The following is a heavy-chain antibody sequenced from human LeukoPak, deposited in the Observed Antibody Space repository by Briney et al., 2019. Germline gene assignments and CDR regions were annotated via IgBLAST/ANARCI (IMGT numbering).Heavy chain of an antibody. V-gene: IGHV3-23*01. CDR1: GFTFSSYA. Sequence: PGRSLRLSCAASGFTFSSYAMHWVRQAPGRGLEWVSSIGDSGVPTYYADPVKGRFTISRDNSQNTLYLQMNSLRADDTAVYYCAKVATWTYFDSWGQGTLVTVSS. CDR3: AKVATWTYFDS. D-gene: IGHD3/OR15-3a*01. J-gene: IGHJ4*02. CDR2: IGDSGVPT.